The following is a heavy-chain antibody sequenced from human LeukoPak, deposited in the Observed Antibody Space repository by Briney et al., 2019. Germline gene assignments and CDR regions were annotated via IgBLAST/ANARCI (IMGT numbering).Heavy chain of an antibody. Sequence: PGGSLRLSCAASGCTFSSYGMHWVRQAPGGGLEWVAFIWYDGSNKYYADSVKGRFTISRDNSKNTLYLQMNSLRTEDTAVYYCANLNGGNSASLDYWGQGTLVTVSS. CDR1: GCTFSSYG. V-gene: IGHV3-30*02. J-gene: IGHJ4*02. CDR3: ANLNGGNSASLDY. D-gene: IGHD4-23*01. CDR2: IWYDGSNK.